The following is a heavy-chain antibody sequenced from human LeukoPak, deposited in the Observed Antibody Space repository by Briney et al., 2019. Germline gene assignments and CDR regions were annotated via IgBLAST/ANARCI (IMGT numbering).Heavy chain of an antibody. CDR1: GFTFSSYA. Sequence: GGSLRLSCAASGFTFSSYAMSWVRQAPGKGLEWVSAISGSGGSTYYADSVKGRFTISRDNSKNTLYLQMNSLRAEDTAVYYCAKGGHFCSSTSCYSFEYYYYMDVWGKGTTVTVSS. V-gene: IGHV3-23*01. D-gene: IGHD2-2*02. J-gene: IGHJ6*03. CDR3: AKGGHFCSSTSCYSFEYYYYMDV. CDR2: ISGSGGST.